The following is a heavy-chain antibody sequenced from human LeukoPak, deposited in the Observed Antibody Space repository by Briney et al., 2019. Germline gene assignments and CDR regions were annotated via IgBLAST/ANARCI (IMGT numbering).Heavy chain of an antibody. D-gene: IGHD6-13*01. V-gene: IGHV1-69*05. Sequence: PRASVKVSCKASGGTFSSYAISWVRQAPGQGLEWVGGIMPIFGTANYAQKFQGRVTITTDESTSTAYMELSSLRSEDTAVYYGARNSAAAGNYDYYYMDFWGKGTTVTVSS. CDR2: IMPIFGTA. CDR1: GGTFSSYA. J-gene: IGHJ6*03. CDR3: ARNSAAAGNYDYYYMDF.